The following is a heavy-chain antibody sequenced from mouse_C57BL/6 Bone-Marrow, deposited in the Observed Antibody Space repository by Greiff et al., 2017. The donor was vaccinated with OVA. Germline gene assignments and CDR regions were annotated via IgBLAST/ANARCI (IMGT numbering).Heavy chain of an antibody. CDR2: IDPETGGT. CDR1: GYTFTDYE. V-gene: IGHV1-15*01. CDR3: TRGWDPSFDY. Sequence: QVQLQQSGAELVRPGASVTLSCKASGYTFTDYEMHWVKQTPVHGLEWIGAIDPETGGTAYNQKFKGKAILTADKSSSTAYMELRSLTSEDSAVYYCTRGWDPSFDYWGQGTTLTVSS. D-gene: IGHD4-1*01. J-gene: IGHJ2*01.